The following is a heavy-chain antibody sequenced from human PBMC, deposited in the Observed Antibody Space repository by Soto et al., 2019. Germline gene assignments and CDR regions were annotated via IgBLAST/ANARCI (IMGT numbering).Heavy chain of an antibody. Sequence: SVKVSCKASGGTFSNHAISWLRQAPGQGLEWVGGIIPMFPTADYAQRFQGRVTITADDSTTTVYMELSGLRSEDTAMYYCARDDATYCGGDCYRYFYYGMDVWGQGTTVTVSS. CDR3: ARDDATYCGGDCYRYFYYGMDV. J-gene: IGHJ6*02. CDR1: GGTFSNHA. D-gene: IGHD2-21*02. CDR2: IIPMFPTA. V-gene: IGHV1-69*13.